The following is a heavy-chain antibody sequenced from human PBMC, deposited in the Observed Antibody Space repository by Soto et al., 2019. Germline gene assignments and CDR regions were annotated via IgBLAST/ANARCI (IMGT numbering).Heavy chain of an antibody. CDR1: GYTFPSYG. V-gene: IGHV1-18*01. Sequence: APVKVSCKASGYTFPSYGISLVRQATGQGREWMGWISAYNGNTNYAQKLQGRVTMTTETSTSTAYMELRSLRSDDTAVYYCARDDWVALLFDYWGQGTLVTVSS. CDR3: ARDDWVALLFDY. D-gene: IGHD2-21*01. CDR2: ISAYNGNT. J-gene: IGHJ4*02.